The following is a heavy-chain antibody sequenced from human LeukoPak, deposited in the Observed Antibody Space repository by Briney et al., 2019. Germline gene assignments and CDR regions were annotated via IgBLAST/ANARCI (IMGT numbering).Heavy chain of an antibody. Sequence: VASVKVSCKASGGTFSSYAISWVRQAPGQGLEWMGGIIPIFGTANYAQKFQGRVTITADESTSTAYMELSSLRSEDTAVYYCARDSSSWYEVDWFDPWGQGTLVTVSS. D-gene: IGHD6-13*01. J-gene: IGHJ5*02. V-gene: IGHV1-69*13. CDR3: ARDSSSWYEVDWFDP. CDR2: IIPIFGTA. CDR1: GGTFSSYA.